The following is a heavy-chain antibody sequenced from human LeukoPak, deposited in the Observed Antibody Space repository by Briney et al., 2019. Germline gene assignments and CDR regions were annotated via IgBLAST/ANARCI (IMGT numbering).Heavy chain of an antibody. D-gene: IGHD2-2*01. CDR2: VSCDETNK. Sequence: GGSLRLSCAASASTFSNDAIHWVRQAPGKGLEWVAVVSCDETNKYYADSVKGRFTISRDNSKNTVYLQMSSLRAEDTAMYYCARAFGCSGTSCHARWGYYYYAMDVWGQGTTVTVSS. V-gene: IGHV3-30-3*01. J-gene: IGHJ6*02. CDR1: ASTFSNDA. CDR3: ARAFGCSGTSCHARWGYYYYAMDV.